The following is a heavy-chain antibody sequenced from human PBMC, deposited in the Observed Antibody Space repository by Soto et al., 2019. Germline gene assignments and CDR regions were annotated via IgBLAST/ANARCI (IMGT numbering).Heavy chain of an antibody. CDR1: GYTLTELS. Sequence: QFQLVQSGAEVKKPGASVKVSCKVSGYTLTELSMHWVRQAPGQRLERMGGFDPEDGETIYAQKFQGRVTMTEDTSTDTAYMELSSLRSEDTAVYYCATRSFYGSGSYSADYWGQGTLVTVSS. CDR3: ATRSFYGSGSYSADY. V-gene: IGHV1-24*01. D-gene: IGHD3-10*01. CDR2: FDPEDGET. J-gene: IGHJ4*02.